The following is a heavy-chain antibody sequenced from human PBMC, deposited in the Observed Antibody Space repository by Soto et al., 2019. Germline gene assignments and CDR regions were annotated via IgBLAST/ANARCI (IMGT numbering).Heavy chain of an antibody. CDR2: IIPILGIA. Sequence: QVQLVQSGAEVKKPGSSVKVSCKASGGTFSSYTLTWVRQAPGQGLEWMGRIIPILGIANYAQKFQGRVTITADKSTSTAYMELSSLRSEDTAVYCCANPPRYWGQGILVTVSS. CDR1: GGTFSSYT. CDR3: ANPPRY. V-gene: IGHV1-69*02. J-gene: IGHJ4*02.